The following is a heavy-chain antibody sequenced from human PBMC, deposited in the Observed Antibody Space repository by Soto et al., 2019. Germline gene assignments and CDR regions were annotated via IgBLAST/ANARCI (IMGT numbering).Heavy chain of an antibody. Sequence: GGSLRLSCAASGFTFNKYAMHWVRQAPGQWLEWVAIISYDGSHKYYADSVKGRFTISRDNSKNTLSLQMGSLRAEDTAVYYCAKDGWTGKTHDALQVCRQGAMIS. CDR2: ISYDGSHK. D-gene: IGHD1-1*01. CDR3: AKDGWTGKTHDALQV. J-gene: IGHJ3*01. CDR1: GFTFNKYA. V-gene: IGHV3-30*18.